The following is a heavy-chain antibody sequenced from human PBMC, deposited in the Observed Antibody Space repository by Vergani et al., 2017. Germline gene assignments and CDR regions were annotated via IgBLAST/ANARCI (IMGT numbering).Heavy chain of an antibody. Sequence: EVQLVESGGGLVKPGGSLRLSCAASGFTFSNAWMSWVRQAPGKGLEWVGRIKSKTDGGTTDYAAPVKGRFTISRDNAKNSLYLQMNSLRAEDTAVYYCARVRVRGVWGQGTLVTVSS. J-gene: IGHJ4*02. D-gene: IGHD3-10*01. CDR3: ARVRVRGV. CDR1: GFTFSNAW. V-gene: IGHV3-15*01. CDR2: IKSKTDGGTT.